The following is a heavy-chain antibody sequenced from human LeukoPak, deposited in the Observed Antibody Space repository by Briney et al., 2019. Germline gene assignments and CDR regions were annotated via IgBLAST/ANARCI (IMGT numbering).Heavy chain of an antibody. Sequence: ALVKVSCKASGYTFTSYDINWVRQATGQGLEWMGWMNPNSGNTGYAQKFQGRVTMTRNTSISTAYMELSSLRSEDTAVYYCARPSYYYGSGSFDYWGQGTLVTVSS. CDR2: MNPNSGNT. J-gene: IGHJ4*02. CDR3: ARPSYYYGSGSFDY. V-gene: IGHV1-8*01. D-gene: IGHD3-10*01. CDR1: GYTFTSYD.